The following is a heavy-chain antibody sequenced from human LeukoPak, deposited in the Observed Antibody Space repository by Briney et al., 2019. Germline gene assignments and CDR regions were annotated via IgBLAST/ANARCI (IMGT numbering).Heavy chain of an antibody. CDR3: AKGVPADH. V-gene: IGHV3-30*18. CDR2: ISYDGSNK. Sequence: PGGSLRLSCAASGFTFSSYGMHWVRQAPGKGLEWVAVISYDGSNKYYADSVKGRFTISRDNFKNTLYLQMNSLRAEDTAVYYCAKGVPADHWGQGTLVTVSS. J-gene: IGHJ4*02. D-gene: IGHD2-2*01. CDR1: GFTFSSYG.